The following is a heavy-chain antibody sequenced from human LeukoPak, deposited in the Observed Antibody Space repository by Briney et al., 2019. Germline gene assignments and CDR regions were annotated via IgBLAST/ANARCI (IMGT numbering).Heavy chain of an antibody. V-gene: IGHV3-30*18. CDR1: GFTFSSYG. CDR3: AKSYDSSGYYYYYGMDV. CDR2: ISYDGSNK. Sequence: GGSLRLSCAASGFTFSSYGMHWVRQAPGKGLEWVAVISYDGSNKYHADSVKGRFTISRDNSKNTLYLQMNSLRAEDTAVYYCAKSYDSSGYYYYYGMDVWGQGTTVTVSS. J-gene: IGHJ6*02. D-gene: IGHD3-22*01.